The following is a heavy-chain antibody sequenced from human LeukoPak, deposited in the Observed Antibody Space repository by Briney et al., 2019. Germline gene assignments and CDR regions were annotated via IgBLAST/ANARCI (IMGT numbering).Heavy chain of an antibody. V-gene: IGHV3-23*01. J-gene: IGHJ3*02. Sequence: GGSLRLSCSGAGFTFSSYTMTWVRQAPGKGLEWVSTISSGGSRAYYADSMKGRFTISRVKSRDSLYLQMHSLRAEDAALYSCAKDRVAAANGDEFDIWGQGTVVSVSS. CDR3: AKDRVAAANGDEFDI. CDR1: GFTFSSYT. D-gene: IGHD2-15*01. CDR2: ISSGGSRA.